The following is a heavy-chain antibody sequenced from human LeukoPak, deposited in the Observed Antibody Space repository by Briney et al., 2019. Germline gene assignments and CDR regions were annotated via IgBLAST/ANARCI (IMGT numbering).Heavy chain of an antibody. CDR1: GFTFSSYA. Sequence: GGSLRLSCAASGFTFSSYAMSWVRQAPGKGLEWVSAISGSGGSTYYADSVKGRFTISRDNSKNTLYLQMNSLRAEDTAVYYCAKDRDGYYDSSGYWTWGQGTLATVSS. CDR2: ISGSGGST. CDR3: AKDRDGYYDSSGYWT. J-gene: IGHJ5*02. V-gene: IGHV3-23*01. D-gene: IGHD3-22*01.